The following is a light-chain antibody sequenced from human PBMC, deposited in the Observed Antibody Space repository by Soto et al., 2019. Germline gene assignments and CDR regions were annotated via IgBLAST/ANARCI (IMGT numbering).Light chain of an antibody. CDR3: CSYGGSTNYV. V-gene: IGLV2-23*01. Sequence: QSALTQPASVSGSPGQSITISCTGTRSDVGNYDLVSWYQQRPGKAPKVMIYEGSNRPSGVSNRFSGSKSGSTASLTISGLQDEDEAAYYCCSYGGSTNYVFGTGTKLTVL. J-gene: IGLJ1*01. CDR2: EGS. CDR1: RSDVGNYDL.